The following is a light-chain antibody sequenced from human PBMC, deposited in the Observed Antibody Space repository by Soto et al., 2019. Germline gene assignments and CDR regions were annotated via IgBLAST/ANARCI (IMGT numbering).Light chain of an antibody. CDR2: DVS. V-gene: IGLV2-14*03. Sequence: LTQPASVSGSPGQSITISCIGTSSDIGGYNYVSWYQQHPGNAPKLMVFDVSDRPSGVSNRFSGSKSGNTASLTISGLQAEDEADYYCSSYTTSSFYVFGTGTKVTVL. CDR3: SSYTTSSFYV. CDR1: SSDIGGYNY. J-gene: IGLJ1*01.